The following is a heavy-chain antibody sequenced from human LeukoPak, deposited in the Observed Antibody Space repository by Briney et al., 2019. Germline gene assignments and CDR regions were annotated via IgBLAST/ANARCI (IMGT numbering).Heavy chain of an antibody. D-gene: IGHD4-17*01. Sequence: ASVKVSCKASGYTFTGYYMHWVRQAPGQGLEWMGIINPSGGSTSYAQKFQGRVTMTRDMSTSTVYMELSSLRSEDTAVYYCASLHGDYDYYYMDVWGKGTTVTVSS. CDR3: ASLHGDYDYYYMDV. V-gene: IGHV1-46*01. CDR2: INPSGGST. J-gene: IGHJ6*03. CDR1: GYTFTGYY.